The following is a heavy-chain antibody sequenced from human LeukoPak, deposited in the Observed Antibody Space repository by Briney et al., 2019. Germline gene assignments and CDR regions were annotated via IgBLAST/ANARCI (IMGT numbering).Heavy chain of an antibody. Sequence: TGGSLRLSCAASGLTVSSNYMTWVRQAPGKGLEWVSVIYSDGSTYYADSVKGRFTISRDSSKNTLYLQMNSLRAEDTAVYYCARAPQVSCWGQGALVTVSS. V-gene: IGHV3-53*01. CDR1: GLTVSSNY. D-gene: IGHD1-14*01. J-gene: IGHJ4*02. CDR3: ARAPQVSC. CDR2: IYSDGST.